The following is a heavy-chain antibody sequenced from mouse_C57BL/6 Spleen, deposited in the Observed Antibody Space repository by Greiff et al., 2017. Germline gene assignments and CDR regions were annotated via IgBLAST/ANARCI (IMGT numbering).Heavy chain of an antibody. CDR2: ISRGGSTI. J-gene: IGHJ3*01. CDR3: AGYYGRSWGFAD. CDR1: GFTFSDYG. V-gene: IGHV5-17*01. D-gene: IGHD1-1*01. Sequence: EVKVVESGGGLVKPGGSLKLSCAASGFTFSDYGMHWVRQAPEKGLEWVAYISRGGSTIYYADTLKGRYTISRDNATNTPFLQMTSLRSEDTAMYYCAGYYGRSWGFADWGQGTLVTVSA.